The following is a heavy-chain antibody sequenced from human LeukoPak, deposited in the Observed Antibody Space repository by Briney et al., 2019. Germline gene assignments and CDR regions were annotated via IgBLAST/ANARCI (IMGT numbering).Heavy chain of an antibody. CDR2: INAGNGYT. CDR3: ARGGDVYGSGPNWFDP. V-gene: IGHV1-3*01. CDR1: GYTFSSYA. J-gene: IGHJ5*02. D-gene: IGHD3-10*01. Sequence: ASVKVSCKASGYTFSSYAMYWLRQAPGQRLDWMGWINAGNGYTKYSQNFQGRVTITRDTSASTAYMELSSLRSEDTAVYYCARGGDVYGSGPNWFDPWGQGTLVTVSS.